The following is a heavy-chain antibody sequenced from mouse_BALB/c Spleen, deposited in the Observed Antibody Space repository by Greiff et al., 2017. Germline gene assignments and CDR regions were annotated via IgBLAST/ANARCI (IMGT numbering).Heavy chain of an antibody. CDR3: ARFFDY. J-gene: IGHJ2*01. CDR2: INSNGGST. V-gene: IGHV5-6-3*01. CDR1: GFTFSSYG. Sequence: EVQRVESGGGLVQPGGSLKLSCAASGFTFSSYGMSWVRQTPDKRLELVATINSNGGSTYYPDSVKGRFTISRDNAKNTLYLQMSSLKSEDTAMYYCARFFDYWGQGTTLTVSS.